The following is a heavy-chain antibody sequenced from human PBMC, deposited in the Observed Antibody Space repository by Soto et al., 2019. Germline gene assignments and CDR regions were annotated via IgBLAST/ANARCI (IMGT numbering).Heavy chain of an antibody. V-gene: IGHV4-59*01. CDR3: AKYRRTQAEGFTLDY. Sequence: PSETLSLTCTVSGDSINNYYWSWIRQPPGKKLEWIGYIYYTGSTTYNPSLEGRVPMSVDTSKSQFSLKLNSVNAADTAVYYCAKYRRTQAEGFTLDYWGRGTLVTVSS. CDR1: GDSINNYY. J-gene: IGHJ4*02. D-gene: IGHD2-2*01. CDR2: IYYTGST.